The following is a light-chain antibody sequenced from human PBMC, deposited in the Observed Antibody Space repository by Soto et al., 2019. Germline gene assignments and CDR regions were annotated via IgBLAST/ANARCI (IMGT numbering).Light chain of an antibody. CDR2: AAS. CDR3: QQYNSAPFT. V-gene: IGKV1-27*01. J-gene: IGKJ5*01. Sequence: DIQMPQSPSSLSASVGDRATITCRASQSISSYLNWYQQKPGKAPKLLIYAASTLQSGVPSRFSGSGSGTDFTLTISSLQPEDVATYYCQQYNSAPFTFGQGTRLEIK. CDR1: QSISSY.